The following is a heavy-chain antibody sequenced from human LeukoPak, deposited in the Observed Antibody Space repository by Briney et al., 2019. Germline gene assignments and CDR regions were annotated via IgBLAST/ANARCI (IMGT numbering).Heavy chain of an antibody. Sequence: VASVKASCKASGGTFSSYAISWVRQAPGQGLEWMGWISAYNGNTNYAQKLQGRVTMTTDTSTSTAYMELRSLRSDDTAVYYCASFHGAVAGHWGQGTLVTVSS. CDR1: GGTFSSYA. CDR2: ISAYNGNT. CDR3: ASFHGAVAGH. V-gene: IGHV1-18*01. D-gene: IGHD6-19*01. J-gene: IGHJ4*02.